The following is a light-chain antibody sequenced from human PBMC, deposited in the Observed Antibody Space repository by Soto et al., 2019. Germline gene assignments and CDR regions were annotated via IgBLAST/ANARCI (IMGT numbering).Light chain of an antibody. Sequence: QSALTQPASVSGSPGQSIAISCIATSRDIGSYNYVSWYRHHPGKAPQSIIYEVNKRLSGVSDRLSGSKSGNTASLTISGLQTEDEADDYCCLFTSSGTWVFGGGTKVTVL. CDR2: EVN. J-gene: IGLJ3*02. V-gene: IGLV2-14*01. CDR3: CLFTSSGTWV. CDR1: SRDIGSYNY.